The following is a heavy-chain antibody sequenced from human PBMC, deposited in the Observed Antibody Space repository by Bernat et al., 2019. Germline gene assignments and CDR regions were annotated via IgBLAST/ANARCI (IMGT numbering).Heavy chain of an antibody. V-gene: IGHV4-34*01. CDR2: INHSGST. Sequence: QVQLQQWGAGLLKPSETLSLTCAVYGGSFSGYYWSWIRQPPGKGLEWIGEINHSGSTNYNPSLKSRVTISVDTSENQFSLKLSSVTAADTAVYYCALEWGYCSGGSCPYYFDYGGQGTLVTVSS. CDR1: GGSFSGYY. D-gene: IGHD2-15*01. J-gene: IGHJ4*02. CDR3: ALEWGYCSGGSCPYYFDY.